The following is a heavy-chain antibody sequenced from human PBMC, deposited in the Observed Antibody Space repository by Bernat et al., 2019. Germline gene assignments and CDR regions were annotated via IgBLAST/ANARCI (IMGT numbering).Heavy chain of an antibody. CDR1: GFTFSSYS. J-gene: IGHJ4*02. CDR3: AREDGSGSYEYYCDY. Sequence: EVQLVESGGGLVKPGGSLRLSCAASGFTFSSYSMNWVRQAPGKGLEWVSSISSSSSYIYYADSVKGRFTISRDNAKNSLYLQMNSLRAEDTAVYYCAREDGSGSYEYYCDYWGQGTLVTVSS. D-gene: IGHD3-10*01. V-gene: IGHV3-21*01. CDR2: ISSSSSYI.